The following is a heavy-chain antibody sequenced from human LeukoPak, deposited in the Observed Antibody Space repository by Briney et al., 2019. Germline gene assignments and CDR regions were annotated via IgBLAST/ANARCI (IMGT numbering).Heavy chain of an antibody. V-gene: IGHV3-23*01. CDR2: ISASGSPT. J-gene: IGHJ4*02. CDR1: GFTFSSFA. Sequence: GGSLRLSCAASGFTFSSFAMTWVRQAPGKRLEWVSLISASGSPTYYADSVKGRFTISRDNSKNTLYLQMNSLRDEDTAVYFCASNRNSGGSYSSGFDYWGQGTLVTVSS. D-gene: IGHD1-26*01. CDR3: ASNRNSGGSYSSGFDY.